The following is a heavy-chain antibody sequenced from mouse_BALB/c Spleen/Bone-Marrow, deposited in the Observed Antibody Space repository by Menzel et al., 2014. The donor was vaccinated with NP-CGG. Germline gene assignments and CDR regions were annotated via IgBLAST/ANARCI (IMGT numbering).Heavy chain of an antibody. V-gene: IGHV1-80*01. CDR1: GYAFSRYW. D-gene: IGHD6-2*01. J-gene: IGHJ2*01. CDR3: ARQVVHDY. Sequence: ESGAELVRPGSSVKISCKASGYAFSRYWMSWVKQRPGQGLEWIGQIYPGDGDTNYNGKFKDKATLTADKSSSTAYMHLSSLTSEDSAVYFCARQVVHDYWGQGTTLTVSS. CDR2: IYPGDGDT.